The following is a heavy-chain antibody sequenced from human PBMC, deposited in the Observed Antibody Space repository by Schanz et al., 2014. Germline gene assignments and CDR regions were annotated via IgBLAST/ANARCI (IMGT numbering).Heavy chain of an antibody. CDR3: ARDRRNADLDY. V-gene: IGHV3-7*01. J-gene: IGHJ4*02. CDR2: IKHDGSVK. CDR1: GFTFSDYW. Sequence: EVQLLESGGGLVKPGGSLRLSCTASGFTFSDYWMSWVRQAPGKGPEWVANIKHDGSVKDYVDSVEGRFTISRDNSKNTLYLQMNSLRAEDTALYYCARDRRNADLDYWGQGTLVTVSS. D-gene: IGHD1-1*01.